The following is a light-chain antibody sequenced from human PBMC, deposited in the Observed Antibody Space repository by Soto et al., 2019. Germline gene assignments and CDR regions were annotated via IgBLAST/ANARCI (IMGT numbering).Light chain of an antibody. CDR2: DDT. CDR1: SIGSKS. Sequence: SSELAQPPSVSVAPGQTASIACGGDSIGSKSVNWYQQRPGQAPVGVVYDDTDRPTGIPERFSGSNSGNTATLTITRVEAGDEADYYCQVWDGRSFQGVFGPGTKVTVL. J-gene: IGLJ1*01. V-gene: IGLV3-21*02. CDR3: QVWDGRSFQGV.